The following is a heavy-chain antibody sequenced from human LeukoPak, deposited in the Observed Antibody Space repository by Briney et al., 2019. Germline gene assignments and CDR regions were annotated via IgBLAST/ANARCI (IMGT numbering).Heavy chain of an antibody. D-gene: IGHD3-9*01. CDR2: ISYDGSNK. CDR1: GFTFSSYA. J-gene: IGHJ4*02. Sequence: PGGSLRLSCAASGFTFSSYAMHWVRQAPGKGLEWVAVISYDGSNKNYADSVKGRFTISGDNSKNTLYLQMNSLRAEDTAVYYCAKDSGVLRHFDWLSYFDYWGQGTLVTVSS. CDR3: AKDSGVLRHFDWLSYFDY. V-gene: IGHV3-30*04.